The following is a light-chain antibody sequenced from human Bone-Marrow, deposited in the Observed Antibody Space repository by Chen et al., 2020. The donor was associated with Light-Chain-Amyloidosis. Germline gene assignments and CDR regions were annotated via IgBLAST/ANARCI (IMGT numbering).Light chain of an antibody. CDR3: ATWDGSLSGVV. J-gene: IGLJ2*01. CDR2: KND. Sequence: HSVLTQPPSTSATPGQRVTISCSGSGSNIGSHDVFWYQQVPGKAPKLLIFKNDQRPSGVPDRFSAFKSGTAASLAIRGLRSEDKADYHCATWDGSLSGVVFGGGTKVTVL. V-gene: IGLV1-47*01. CDR1: GSNIGSHD.